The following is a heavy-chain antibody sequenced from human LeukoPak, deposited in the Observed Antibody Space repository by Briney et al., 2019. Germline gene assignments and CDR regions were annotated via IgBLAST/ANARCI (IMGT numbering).Heavy chain of an antibody. CDR1: GFTFSSCW. CDR2: TWYDGTNK. Sequence: GGSLRLSCAASGFTFSSCWMSWVRQAPGKGLEWVAVTWYDGTNKYFADSVRGRFSISRDNSKNTLYLQMNSLRAEDTAVYYCARGDRSSWFNFDYWGQGTLVTVSS. D-gene: IGHD6-13*01. V-gene: IGHV3-33*08. CDR3: ARGDRSSWFNFDY. J-gene: IGHJ4*02.